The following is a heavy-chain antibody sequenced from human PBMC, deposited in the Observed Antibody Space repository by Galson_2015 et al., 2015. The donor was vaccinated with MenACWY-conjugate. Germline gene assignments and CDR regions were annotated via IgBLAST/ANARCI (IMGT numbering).Heavy chain of an antibody. J-gene: IGHJ1*01. V-gene: IGHV3-15*01. CDR2: IKSKTDGGTA. Sequence: SLRLSCAAYGFTFSIAWMNWVRQGPGKGLEWVGRIKSKTDGGTADYAAPVKGRFTISRDESRNTLYLQMNSLKTEDTGVYYCTAACSSCRPDYFQDRGQGARVTASS. CDR1: GFTFSIAW. CDR3: TAACSSCRPDYFQD. D-gene: IGHD6-13*01.